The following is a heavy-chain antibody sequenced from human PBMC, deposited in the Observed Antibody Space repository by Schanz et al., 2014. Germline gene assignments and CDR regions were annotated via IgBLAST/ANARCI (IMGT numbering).Heavy chain of an antibody. D-gene: IGHD6-13*01. CDR3: ARDDEAAACCHS. CDR1: GYTFTSYY. J-gene: IGHJ4*02. V-gene: IGHV1-46*03. Sequence: QVQLVQSGAEVKKPGASVKVSCKASGYTFTSYYMHWVRQAPGQGLEWMGWISAYNGHTTYAQKFQGRVTMTTATSTSTVYMELSSLRSEDTAVYYCARDDEAAACCHSWGQGTLVSVSS. CDR2: ISAYNGHT.